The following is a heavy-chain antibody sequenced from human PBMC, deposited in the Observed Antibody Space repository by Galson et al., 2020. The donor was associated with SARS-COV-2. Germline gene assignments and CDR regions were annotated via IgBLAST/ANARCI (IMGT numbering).Heavy chain of an antibody. J-gene: IGHJ6*02. CDR3: AKVLSDCSSSGCDGMDV. CDR2: IYPGDSDT. Sequence: GESLKLSCKGSGYIFRSYWIGWVRQMPGKGLEWMGVIYPGDSDTRYSPSFQGQVTISADKSISTAYLQWSSLKASDSAMYYCAKVLSDCSSSGCDGMDVWGQGTTVIVSS. V-gene: IGHV5-51*01. D-gene: IGHD2-2*01. CDR1: GYIFRSYW.